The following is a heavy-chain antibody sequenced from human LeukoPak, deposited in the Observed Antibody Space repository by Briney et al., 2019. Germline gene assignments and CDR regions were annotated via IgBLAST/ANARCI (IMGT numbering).Heavy chain of an antibody. CDR3: ARALPLEWFSRDDAFDI. CDR1: GGSISSYY. Sequence: SETLSLTCTVSGGSISSYYWSWIRQPPGKGLEWIGYIYYSGGTNYNPSLKSRVTISVDTSKNQFSLKLSSVTAADTAVYYRARALPLEWFSRDDAFDIWGQGTMVTVSS. CDR2: IYYSGGT. J-gene: IGHJ3*02. D-gene: IGHD3-3*01. V-gene: IGHV4-59*01.